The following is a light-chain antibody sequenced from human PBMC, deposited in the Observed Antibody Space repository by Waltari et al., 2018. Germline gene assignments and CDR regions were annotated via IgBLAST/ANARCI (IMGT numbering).Light chain of an antibody. V-gene: IGLV1-51*01. Sequence: QSVLTQPPSVSATLGQKVTISCSGSSSNIGNEYVFWYQQVPGTAPKLLIYNTYQRPSGIPDRFSGSKSGTSATLDITGLQTTDEAHYYCGTWDTSLTAHVFGTGTEVTVL. J-gene: IGLJ1*01. CDR2: NTY. CDR3: GTWDTSLTAHV. CDR1: SSNIGNEY.